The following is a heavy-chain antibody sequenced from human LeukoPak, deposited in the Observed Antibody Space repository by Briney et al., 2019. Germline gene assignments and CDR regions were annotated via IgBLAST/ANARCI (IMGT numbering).Heavy chain of an antibody. V-gene: IGHV3-74*01. D-gene: IGHD3-10*01. CDR1: GFTFSSYW. Sequence: PGGSLRLSCAASGFTFSSYWMHWVRHAPGKGLVWVSRITSAGSSTSSADSVKGRFTISRDNAKNTLHLHMNSLRAEGAAVYCCASLYGSGSYSNYYYYYGMDVWGKGTTVTVSS. CDR3: ASLYGSGSYSNYYYYYGMDV. J-gene: IGHJ6*04. CDR2: ITSAGSST.